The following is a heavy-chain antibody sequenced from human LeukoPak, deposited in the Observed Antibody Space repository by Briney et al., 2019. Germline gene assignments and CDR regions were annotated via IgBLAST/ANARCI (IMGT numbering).Heavy chain of an antibody. J-gene: IGHJ4*02. Sequence: GGSLRLSCAASGFTFSSYAMSWVRQAPGKGLGWVSAISGSGGSTYYADSVKGRFTISRDNSKNTLYLQMNSLRAEDTAVYYCAKDMTNSYGSNYWGQGTLVTVSS. V-gene: IGHV3-23*01. CDR1: GFTFSSYA. CDR3: AKDMTNSYGSNY. D-gene: IGHD5-18*01. CDR2: ISGSGGST.